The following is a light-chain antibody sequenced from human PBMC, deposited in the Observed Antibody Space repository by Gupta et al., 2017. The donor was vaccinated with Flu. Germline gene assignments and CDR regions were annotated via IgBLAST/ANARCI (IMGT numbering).Light chain of an antibody. J-gene: IGKJ2*01. Sequence: DTVMTQSPDPLAVSLGETATISCKSSLTILYNSNNKNYLAWYQQRPGQPPKLLIYWASTRASGVPDRFSGSGSGSDFSLTISSLQAEDLAVYYCQRYCETPYTFGQGTKLEIK. V-gene: IGKV4-1*01. CDR3: QRYCETPYT. CDR1: LTILYNSNNKNY. CDR2: WAS.